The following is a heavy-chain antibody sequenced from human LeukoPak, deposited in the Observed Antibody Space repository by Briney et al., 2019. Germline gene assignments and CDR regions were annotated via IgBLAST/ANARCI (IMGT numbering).Heavy chain of an antibody. CDR2: IYYSGST. V-gene: IGHV4-39*07. CDR1: GGSISSSSYY. J-gene: IGHJ5*02. Sequence: SETLPLTCTVSGGSISSSSYYWGWIRQPPGKGLEWIGSIYYSGSTYYNPSLKSRVTISVDTSKNQFSLKLSSVTAADTAVYYCAREGNTYGSNWFDPWGQGTLVTVSS. CDR3: AREGNTYGSNWFDP. D-gene: IGHD5-18*01.